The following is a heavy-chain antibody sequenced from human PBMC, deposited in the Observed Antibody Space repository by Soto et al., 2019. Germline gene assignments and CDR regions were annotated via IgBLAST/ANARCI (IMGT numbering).Heavy chain of an antibody. CDR3: ARDREAGYNFYYGMDG. V-gene: IGHV4-4*07. J-gene: IGHJ6*02. Sequence: PSETLSLTCSVSGADINTYSWTWIRQPAGKGLEWIGRIYTSASINYNPSLKGRVTLSVDTSTNQVSLRLASVTAADTAIYYCARDREAGYNFYYGMDGWGHGTTVTVSS. CDR1: GADINTYS. D-gene: IGHD6-19*01. CDR2: IYTSASI.